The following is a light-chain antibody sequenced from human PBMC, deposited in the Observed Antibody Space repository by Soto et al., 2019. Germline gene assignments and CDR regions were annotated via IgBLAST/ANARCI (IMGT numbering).Light chain of an antibody. CDR3: ETWDSSLSAVV. CDR2: DSN. CDR1: NSNIGNNY. V-gene: IGLV1-51*01. J-gene: IGLJ3*02. Sequence: QSVLTQPPSVSAAPGRKVTISCSGSNSNIGNNYVSWYQQLPGTAPKLLIYDSNKRLSGIPDRFTGSKSGTSATLGITGLQTGDEADYYCETWDSSLSAVVFGGGTKLTVL.